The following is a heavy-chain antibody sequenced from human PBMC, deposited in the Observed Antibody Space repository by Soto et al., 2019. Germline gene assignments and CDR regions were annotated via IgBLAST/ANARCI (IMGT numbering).Heavy chain of an antibody. Sequence: QVQLQESGPGLVQPSGTLSLTCAVSGASINNSHWWSWVRQTPGQGLEWIGETYHSGTTNYNPSLKTRVTISIDKSKNQFSLKMNSVTAADTAVYYCAREVNSSPARGPNWFDPWGQGTLVTVSS. CDR1: GASINNSHW. CDR2: TYHSGTT. CDR3: AREVNSSPARGPNWFDP. V-gene: IGHV4-4*02. J-gene: IGHJ5*02. D-gene: IGHD6-13*01.